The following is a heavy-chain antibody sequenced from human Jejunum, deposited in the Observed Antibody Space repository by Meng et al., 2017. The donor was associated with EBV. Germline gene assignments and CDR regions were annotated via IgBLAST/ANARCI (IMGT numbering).Heavy chain of an antibody. D-gene: IGHD4-17*01. CDR2: IYHIGST. V-gene: IGHV4-30-2*01. CDR3: ARGGPDFGDYVPFDY. Sequence: QVRLQESGSGLVKPSQTLSLTCAVSGDSITRGAYLWSWIRQPPGKGLEWIGNIYHIGSTYYNPSLKSRVTISVDRSKNQFSLKLTSVTAADTAVYYCARGGPDFGDYVPFDYWGQGTLVTVSS. J-gene: IGHJ4*02. CDR1: GDSITRGAYL.